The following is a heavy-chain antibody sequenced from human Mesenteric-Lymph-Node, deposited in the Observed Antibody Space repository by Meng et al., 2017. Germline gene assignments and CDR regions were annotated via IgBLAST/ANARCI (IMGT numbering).Heavy chain of an antibody. CDR2: IYNTGSS. V-gene: IGHV4-59*02. CDR1: GASVSSDY. D-gene: IGHD1-26*01. J-gene: IGHJ4*02. Sequence: SETLSLTCTVSGASVSSDYWSWIRQSPGTGLEWIAYIYNTGSSNYNPSLKSRVTIPVDTSKNQFSLKLNSVTAADTAVYYCARDPRGRGAYFDYWGQGALVTVSS. CDR3: ARDPRGRGAYFDY.